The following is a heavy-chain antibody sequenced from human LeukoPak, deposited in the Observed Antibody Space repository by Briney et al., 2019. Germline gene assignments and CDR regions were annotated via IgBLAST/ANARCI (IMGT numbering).Heavy chain of an antibody. V-gene: IGHV1-18*01. CDR1: GYIFTSYG. CDR2: ISAYNGNT. CDR3: ARMYRFGELCFDY. D-gene: IGHD3-10*01. Sequence: GASVKVSCKASGYIFTSYGFSWVRQAPGQGLEWMGWISAYNGNTNYAQKFQGRVTMTRDTSISTAYMELSRLRSDDTAVYYCARMYRFGELCFDYWGQGTLVTVSS. J-gene: IGHJ4*02.